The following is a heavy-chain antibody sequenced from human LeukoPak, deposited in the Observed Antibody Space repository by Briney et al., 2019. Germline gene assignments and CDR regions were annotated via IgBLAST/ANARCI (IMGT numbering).Heavy chain of an antibody. D-gene: IGHD3-22*01. V-gene: IGHV3-33*01. CDR1: GFTFSSYG. CDR3: ARDPYYDSSGYFDY. CDR2: IWYDGSNK. Sequence: GRSLRLSCAASGFTFSSYGMHWVRQAPGKGLEWVAVIWYDGSNKYYADSVKGRFTISRDNSKNTLYLQMNSLRAEDTAVYYCARDPYYDSSGYFDYWGQGTLVTVSS. J-gene: IGHJ4*02.